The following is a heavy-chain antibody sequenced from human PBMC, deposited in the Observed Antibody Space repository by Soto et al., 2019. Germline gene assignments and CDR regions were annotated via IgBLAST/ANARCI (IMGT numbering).Heavy chain of an antibody. D-gene: IGHD1-1*01. V-gene: IGHV2-5*02. CDR3: AHRLSGYNWNGGYFDY. CDR2: IYWDDDK. CDR1: GFSLTSRPMG. Sequence: QITLKESAPTRVKPTQTLKLTCTFSGFSLTSRPMGVGWIRQPPGKALEWLAFIYWDDDKRYSPSLRSRLTITKDTSGNQVVLTMTNMDPVDTATYYCAHRLSGYNWNGGYFDYWGQGALVTVSS. J-gene: IGHJ4*02.